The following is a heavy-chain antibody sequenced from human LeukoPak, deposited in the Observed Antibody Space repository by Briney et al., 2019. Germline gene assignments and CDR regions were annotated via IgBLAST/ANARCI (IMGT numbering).Heavy chain of an antibody. CDR1: GFTFNNYA. CDR2: ISGSGGTT. D-gene: IGHD2-21*02. J-gene: IGHJ6*02. Sequence: GGSLRLSCAASGFTFNNYAMNWVRQAPGKGLEWVSVISGSGGTTYYADSVKGRFTISRDSSKNTLYLQMNSLRAEDTAVYYCAKEHHVVVTAIVYYYGMDVWSQGTTVTVSS. CDR3: AKEHHVVVTAIVYYYGMDV. V-gene: IGHV3-23*01.